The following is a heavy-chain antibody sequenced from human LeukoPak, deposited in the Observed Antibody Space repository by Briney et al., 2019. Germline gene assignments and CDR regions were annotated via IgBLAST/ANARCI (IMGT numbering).Heavy chain of an antibody. Sequence: GESLKISCKGSGYSFTSSWIDWVRQMPGKGLEWMGLIYPGDSHSIYSPSFQGQVTFSADKSINTAYLQWSSLKASDTAMYYCARRSGGAVAGTGYFDYWGQGTLVTASS. CDR1: GYSFTSSW. V-gene: IGHV5-51*01. CDR2: IYPGDSHS. J-gene: IGHJ4*02. CDR3: ARRSGGAVAGTGYFDY. D-gene: IGHD6-19*01.